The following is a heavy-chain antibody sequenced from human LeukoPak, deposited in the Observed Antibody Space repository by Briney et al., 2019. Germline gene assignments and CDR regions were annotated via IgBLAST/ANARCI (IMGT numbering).Heavy chain of an antibody. CDR2: ISGSGVTT. CDR1: GSTFSSCG. Sequence: GGSLRLSCTVSGSTFSSCGMNWVRQAPGKGLDWVSGISGSGVTTYYADSVKGRFTISRDNPKNTLYLQMNSLRAEDTAVYYCATSPRWSSGLFENWGQGTLVTVSS. V-gene: IGHV3-23*01. D-gene: IGHD3-3*01. CDR3: ATSPRWSSGLFEN. J-gene: IGHJ1*01.